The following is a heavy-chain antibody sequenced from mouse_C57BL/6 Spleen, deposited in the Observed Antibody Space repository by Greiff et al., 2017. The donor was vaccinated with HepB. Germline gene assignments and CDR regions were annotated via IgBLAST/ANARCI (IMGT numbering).Heavy chain of an antibody. D-gene: IGHD1-1*01. V-gene: IGHV1-78*01. J-gene: IGHJ1*03. CDR3: ARPYYYGSSSWYFDV. CDR1: GYTFTDHT. Sequence: VQLKQSDAELVKPGASVKISCKVSGYTFTDHTIHWMKQRPEQGLEWIGYIYPRDGSTKYNEKFKGEATLTADKSSSTAYMQLNSLTSEDSAVYFCARPYYYGSSSWYFDVWGTGTTVTVSS. CDR2: IYPRDGST.